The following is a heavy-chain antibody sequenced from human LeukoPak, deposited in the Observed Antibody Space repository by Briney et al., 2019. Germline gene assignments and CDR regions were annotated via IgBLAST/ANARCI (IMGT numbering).Heavy chain of an antibody. D-gene: IGHD5-24*01. CDR1: GFTVSDYS. CDR2: INSDGSST. Sequence: GGSLRLSCAASGFTVSDYSMSWVRQAPGKGLVWVSRINSDGSSTSYADSVKGRFTISRDNAKNTLYLQMNSLRAEDTAVYYCAGDGYSYLYWGQGTLVTVSS. J-gene: IGHJ4*02. CDR3: AGDGYSYLY. V-gene: IGHV3-74*01.